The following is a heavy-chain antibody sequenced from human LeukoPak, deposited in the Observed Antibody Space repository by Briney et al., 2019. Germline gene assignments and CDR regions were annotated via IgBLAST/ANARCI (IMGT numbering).Heavy chain of an antibody. CDR2: MNPNSGNT. J-gene: IGHJ6*03. CDR3: ARESRGDIVVVPAAPYPHYYYYYMDV. CDR1: GYTFTGYY. Sequence: ASVKVSCKASGYTFTGYYMHWVRQATGQGLEWMGWMNPNSGNTGYAQKFQGRVTMTRNTSISTAYMELSSLRSEDTAVYYCARESRGDIVVVPAAPYPHYYYYYMDVWGKGTTVTISS. V-gene: IGHV1-8*02. D-gene: IGHD2-2*01.